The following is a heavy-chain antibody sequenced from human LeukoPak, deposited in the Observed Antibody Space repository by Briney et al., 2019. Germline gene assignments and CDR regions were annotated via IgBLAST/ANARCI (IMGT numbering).Heavy chain of an antibody. V-gene: IGHV4-59*01. CDR1: GGSISSYY. CDR3: ARGMMTYYYYIDV. Sequence: SEPLSLTCTVSGGSISSYYWSWIRQPPGKGLERIGYIYYSGCTHYNPSLKSRVTISVDTTKNQFSLKLSSVTAADTAVYYCARGMMTYYYYIDVWGKGTTVTASS. D-gene: IGHD3-16*01. CDR2: IYYSGCT. J-gene: IGHJ6*03.